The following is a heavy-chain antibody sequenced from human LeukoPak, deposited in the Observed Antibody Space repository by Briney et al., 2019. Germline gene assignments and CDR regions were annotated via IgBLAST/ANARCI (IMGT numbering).Heavy chain of an antibody. Sequence: GGSLRLSCAASGFTFSSYSMNWFRQAPGKGLEWVSSISSSSYIYYADSVKGRFTISRDNAKNSLYLQMNSLRAEDTAVYYCARDTSITSFDYWGQGTLVTVSS. CDR2: ISSSSYI. D-gene: IGHD5-24*01. J-gene: IGHJ4*02. CDR1: GFTFSSYS. V-gene: IGHV3-21*01. CDR3: ARDTSITSFDY.